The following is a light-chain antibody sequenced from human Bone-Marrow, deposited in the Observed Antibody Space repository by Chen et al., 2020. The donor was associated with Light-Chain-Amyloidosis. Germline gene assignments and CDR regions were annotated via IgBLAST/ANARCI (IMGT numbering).Light chain of an antibody. Sequence: NFMLTQPHSVSESPGKTVIISCTRSSGSIATNYVQWYQQRPGSSPTTVIYEDDQRPSGVPDRFSGSVDRSSSAASPTISGLKTEDEAGYYCQSYQGSSQGVFGGGTKLTVL. V-gene: IGLV6-57*01. CDR2: EDD. CDR1: SGSIATNY. CDR3: QSYQGSSQGV. J-gene: IGLJ3*02.